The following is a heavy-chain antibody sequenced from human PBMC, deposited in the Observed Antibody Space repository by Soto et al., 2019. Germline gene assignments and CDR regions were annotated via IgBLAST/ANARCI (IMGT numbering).Heavy chain of an antibody. CDR3: ARGRRAYYDILTGYYMGVYYYGMDV. CDR2: INHSGST. CDR1: GGSFSGYY. Sequence: PSETLSLTCAVYGGSFSGYYWSWIRQPPGKGLEWIGEINHSGSTNYNPSLKSRVTISVDTSKNQFSLKLSSVTAADTAVYYCARGRRAYYDILTGYYMGVYYYGMDVWGQGTTVTVS. D-gene: IGHD3-9*01. V-gene: IGHV4-34*01. J-gene: IGHJ6*02.